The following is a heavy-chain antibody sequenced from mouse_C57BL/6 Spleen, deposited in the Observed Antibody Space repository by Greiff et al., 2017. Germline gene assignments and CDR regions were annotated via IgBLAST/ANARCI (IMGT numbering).Heavy chain of an antibody. CDR2: INPSSGYT. J-gene: IGHJ3*01. CDR1: GYTFTSYT. CDR3: ARSEGSSYDWVAY. Sequence: QVQLKQSGAELARPGASVKMSCKASGYTFTSYTLHWVKQRPGQGLEWIGYINPSSGYTKYNQKFKDKATLTADKSSSTAYMQLSSLTSEDSAVYYCARSEGSSYDWVAYWGQGTLVTVSA. V-gene: IGHV1-4*01. D-gene: IGHD1-1*01.